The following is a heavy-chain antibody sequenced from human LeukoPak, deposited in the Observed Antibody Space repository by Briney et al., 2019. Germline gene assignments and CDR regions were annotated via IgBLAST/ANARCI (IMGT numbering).Heavy chain of an antibody. J-gene: IGHJ4*02. CDR1: GFSVSRNY. CDR2: IYSGGST. CDR3: ARDQIGSW. V-gene: IGHV3-66*01. Sequence: GGSLRLSCAASGFSVSRNYMTWVRQAPGEGLEWVSLIYSGGSTSYADSVKGRFTISRDNSKNTLYLQMNSLRAEDTAVYYCARDQIGSWWGQGTLVIVSS. D-gene: IGHD6-13*01.